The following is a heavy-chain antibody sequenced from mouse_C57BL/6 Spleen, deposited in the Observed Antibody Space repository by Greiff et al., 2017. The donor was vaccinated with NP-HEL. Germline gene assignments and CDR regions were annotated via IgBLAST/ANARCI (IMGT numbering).Heavy chain of an antibody. V-gene: IGHV1-4*01. CDR2: INPSSGYT. CDR1: GYTFTSYT. D-gene: IGHD2-4*01. Sequence: QVQLQQSGAELARPGASVKMSCKASGYTFTSYTMHWVKQRPGQGLEWIGYINPSSGYTKYNQKFKDKATLTADKSSSTAYMQLSSLTSEDSAVYYCARGGLRTYAMDYWGQGTSVTVSS. CDR3: ARGGLRTYAMDY. J-gene: IGHJ4*01.